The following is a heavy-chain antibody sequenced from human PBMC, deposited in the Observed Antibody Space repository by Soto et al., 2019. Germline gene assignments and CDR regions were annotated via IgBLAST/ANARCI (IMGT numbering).Heavy chain of an antibody. CDR3: ARDDRTSAGRHFDY. Sequence: SSETLSLTCTVSGASLSRGTDSWSWIPQAPGKAPVWIGFIYNSGDTYYNPSLRSRLSLSVDKSRNQFSVKLTSVTAADTAVYFCARDDRTSAGRHFDYWGQGILVTVSS. CDR2: IYNSGDT. V-gene: IGHV4-30-2*01. J-gene: IGHJ4*02. CDR1: GASLSRGTDS.